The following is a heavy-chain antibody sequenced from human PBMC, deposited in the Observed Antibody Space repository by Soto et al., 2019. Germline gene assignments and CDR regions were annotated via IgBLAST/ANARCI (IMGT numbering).Heavy chain of an antibody. CDR1: GGTFSSYA. V-gene: IGHV1-69*13. CDR2: IIPIFGTA. CDR3: ARVFGSYAGAFDI. D-gene: IGHD1-26*01. Sequence: ASVKVSCKASGGTFSSYAISWVRQAPGQGLEWMGGIIPIFGTANYAQKFQGRVTITADESTSTAYTELSSLRSEDTAVYYCARVFGSYAGAFDIWGQGTMVTVSS. J-gene: IGHJ3*02.